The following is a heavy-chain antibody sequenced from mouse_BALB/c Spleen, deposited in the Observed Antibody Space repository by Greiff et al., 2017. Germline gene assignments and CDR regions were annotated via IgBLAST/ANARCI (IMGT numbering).Heavy chain of an antibody. CDR2: ISYDGSN. CDR1: GYSITSGYY. J-gene: IGHJ4*01. V-gene: IGHV3-6*02. D-gene: IGHD2-3*01. CDR3: ARDYDGYGDAMDY. Sequence: ESGPGLVKPSQSLSLTCSVTGYSITSGYYWNWIRQFPGNKLEWMGYISYDGSNNYNPSLKNRISITRDTSKNQFFLKLNSVTTEDTATYYCARDYDGYGDAMDYWGQGTSVTVSS.